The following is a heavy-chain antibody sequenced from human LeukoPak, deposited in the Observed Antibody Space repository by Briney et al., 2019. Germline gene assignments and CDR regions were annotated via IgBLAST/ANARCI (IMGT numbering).Heavy chain of an antibody. Sequence: GGSLRLSCAASGFSFISYEMNWVRQAPGKGLEWVSYISSSGSVKSYAESVKGRFTIFRDNAKNSLYLQMNSLRVEDTAVYYCARVGYSYGTQTDYWGRGTLVTVSS. CDR2: ISSSGSVK. CDR1: GFSFISYE. CDR3: ARVGYSYGTQTDY. J-gene: IGHJ4*02. V-gene: IGHV3-48*03. D-gene: IGHD5-18*01.